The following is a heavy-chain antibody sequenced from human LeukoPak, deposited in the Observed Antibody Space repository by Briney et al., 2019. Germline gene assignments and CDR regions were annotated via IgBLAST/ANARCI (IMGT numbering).Heavy chain of an antibody. CDR2: VSSSGSTI. Sequence: GGSLRLSCAASGFTFSSYEMNWVRQAPGKGLEWVSYVSSSGSTIYYADSVKGRFTISRDNAKNSLYLQMNSLRAEDTAVYYCARDRAPSGSYFFDYWGQGTLVTVSS. J-gene: IGHJ4*02. CDR3: ARDRAPSGSYFFDY. CDR1: GFTFSSYE. D-gene: IGHD1-26*01. V-gene: IGHV3-48*03.